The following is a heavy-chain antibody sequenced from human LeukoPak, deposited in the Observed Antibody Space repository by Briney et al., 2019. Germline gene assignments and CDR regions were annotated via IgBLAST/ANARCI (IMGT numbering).Heavy chain of an antibody. CDR3: ARLAVAGPLNWFDP. CDR1: GGSISSYY. Sequence: PSETLSLTCTVSGGSISSYYWSWIRQPPGKGLEWIGYIYYSGSTNYNPSLKGGVSISVDTSKNQFSLKVSSVTAADTAVCYCARLAVAGPLNWFDPWGQGTLVTVSS. CDR2: IYYSGST. V-gene: IGHV4-59*01. D-gene: IGHD6-19*01. J-gene: IGHJ5*02.